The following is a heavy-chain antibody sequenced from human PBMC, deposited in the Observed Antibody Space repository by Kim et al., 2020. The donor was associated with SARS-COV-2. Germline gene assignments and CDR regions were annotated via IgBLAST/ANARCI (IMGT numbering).Heavy chain of an antibody. J-gene: IGHJ3*02. CDR3: ARDQWAYYYDSSGYMGDAFDI. D-gene: IGHD3-22*01. CDR1: GFTFSIYW. V-gene: IGHV3-7*05. Sequence: GGSLRLSCAASGFTFSIYWVSWVRQAPGKGLEWVANIKQDGSEKYYVDSVKGRFTISRDNAKNSLYLQMNSLRAEDTAVYYCARDQWAYYYDSSGYMGDAFDIWGQGTMVTVSS. CDR2: IKQDGSEK.